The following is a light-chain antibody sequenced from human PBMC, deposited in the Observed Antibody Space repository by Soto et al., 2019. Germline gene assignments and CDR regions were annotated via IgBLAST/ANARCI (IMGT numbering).Light chain of an antibody. CDR1: QRISSW. J-gene: IGKJ5*01. CDR2: KSS. CDR3: QHYNSLST. Sequence: DIQMTQSPSTLSASVGDRVTITCRASQRISSWLDWYQQKPGKAPKLLIYKSSSLESGVPSRFSGSGSGTEFTLTIISQQPDDVATYYGQHYNSLSTVGQGTRLEIK. V-gene: IGKV1-5*03.